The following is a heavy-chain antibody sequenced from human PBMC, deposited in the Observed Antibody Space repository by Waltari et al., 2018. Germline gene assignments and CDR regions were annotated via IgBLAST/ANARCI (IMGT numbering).Heavy chain of an antibody. Sequence: QVQLVQSGAEVKKPGSSVKVSCKASGGTFSSYTISWVRQAPGQGLEWMGRIIPFLGIANYAQKFQGRVTITTDKSTSTAYMELNSLRAEDTAVYYCAREVGDWSDALGYWGQGTLVTVSS. V-gene: IGHV1-69*08. D-gene: IGHD1-1*01. CDR1: GGTFSSYT. CDR3: AREVGDWSDALGY. J-gene: IGHJ4*02. CDR2: IIPFLGIA.